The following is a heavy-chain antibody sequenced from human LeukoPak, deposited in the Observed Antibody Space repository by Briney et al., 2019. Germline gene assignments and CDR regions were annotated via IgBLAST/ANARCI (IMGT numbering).Heavy chain of an antibody. CDR1: GFTFSNYD. Sequence: GGSLRLSCSASGFTFSNYDMGWVRQAPGEGLEWVCSITASSFTNYADSARGRFTISRDNAKNTLYLQMNSLRAEDTALYYCGKYLQPSGYPYALDMWGQGTMVTVSS. D-gene: IGHD5-12*01. CDR2: ITASSFT. V-gene: IGHV3-23*01. J-gene: IGHJ3*02. CDR3: GKYLQPSGYPYALDM.